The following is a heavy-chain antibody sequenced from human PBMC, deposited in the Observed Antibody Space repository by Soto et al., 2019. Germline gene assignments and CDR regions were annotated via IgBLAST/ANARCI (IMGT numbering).Heavy chain of an antibody. CDR1: GFAFSSYW. CDR3: ARVGQGRYYFDY. Sequence: EVHLVESGGGSVQPGGSLKLSCAGSGFAFSSYWIHLVRQVPGKGLVWVSRINGDGSTTSYADSVRGRFTISRDNAKDTLYLQMNSLRAEDTALYYCARVGQGRYYFDYWGQGTLVTVSS. CDR2: INGDGSTT. J-gene: IGHJ4*02. V-gene: IGHV3-74*01.